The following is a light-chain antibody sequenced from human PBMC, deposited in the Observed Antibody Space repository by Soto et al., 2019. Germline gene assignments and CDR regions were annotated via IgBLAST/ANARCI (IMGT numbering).Light chain of an antibody. CDR2: DAS. J-gene: IGKJ4*01. CDR3: QQFSSYPLT. V-gene: IGKV3-20*01. Sequence: EFVLTQSPGTLSLSPGEIATLSCRASQTVRNNYLAWYQQKHGQAPRLMIYDASSRATGIPDRFSGGGSGTDFTLTISRLEPEDFAVYYCQQFSSYPLTFGGGTKVDIK. CDR1: QTVRNNY.